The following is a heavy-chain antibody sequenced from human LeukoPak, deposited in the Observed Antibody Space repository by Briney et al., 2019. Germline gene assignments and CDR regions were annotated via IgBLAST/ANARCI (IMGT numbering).Heavy chain of an antibody. Sequence: GGSLRLSCAASGFTFSHYGMNWVRQAPGKGLEWVSGITSRGTTYYAESVKGRFTISRDNAKNTLYLQMNSLRAEDTAVYYCARDRGAVPDYWGQGTLVTVSS. D-gene: IGHD6-19*01. CDR1: GFTFSHYG. V-gene: IGHV3-23*01. CDR2: ITSRGTT. J-gene: IGHJ4*02. CDR3: ARDRGAVPDY.